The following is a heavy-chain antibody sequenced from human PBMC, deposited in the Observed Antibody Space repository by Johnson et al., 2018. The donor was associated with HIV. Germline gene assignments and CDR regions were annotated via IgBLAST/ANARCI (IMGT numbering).Heavy chain of an antibody. D-gene: IGHD6-19*01. CDR2: IWYNGSKK. CDR1: GFTFSNYA. V-gene: IGHV3-33*08. Sequence: VRLVESGGGVVQPGRSLRLSCAASGFTFSNYAMHWVRQAPGKGLEWVAVIWYNGSKKYYADSVKGRFTISRDNAKNSLYLQMNSLRAEDTAVYYCARGKKQWLDEDAFDIWGQGTMVTVSS. J-gene: IGHJ3*02. CDR3: ARGKKQWLDEDAFDI.